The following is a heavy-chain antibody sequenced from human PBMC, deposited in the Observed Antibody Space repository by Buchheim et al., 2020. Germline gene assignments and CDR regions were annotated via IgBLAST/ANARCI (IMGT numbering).Heavy chain of an antibody. V-gene: IGHV3-7*03. J-gene: IGHJ4*02. Sequence: EVQLVDSGGGLVQPGGSLRLSCAASGFTFSSYWMSWVRQAPGKGPEWVANIKRDGSEKYYVDSVKGRFTISRDNAKTSLYLQMNSLRDEDTAVYYCAKYEGYDYGPFDSWGQGTL. CDR3: AKYEGYDYGPFDS. CDR2: IKRDGSEK. D-gene: IGHD5-18*01. CDR1: GFTFSSYW.